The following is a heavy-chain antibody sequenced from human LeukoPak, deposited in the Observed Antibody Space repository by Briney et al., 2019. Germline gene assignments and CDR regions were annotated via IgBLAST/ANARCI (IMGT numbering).Heavy chain of an antibody. Sequence: GRSLRLSCAASGFTFSSYAMHWVRQAPGKGLEWVAVISYDGSNKYYADSVKGRFTISRDNSKNTPYLQMNSLRAEDTAVYYCARDRSIAARLDYWGQGTLVTVSS. CDR2: ISYDGSNK. J-gene: IGHJ4*02. CDR1: GFTFSSYA. D-gene: IGHD6-6*01. V-gene: IGHV3-30*04. CDR3: ARDRSIAARLDY.